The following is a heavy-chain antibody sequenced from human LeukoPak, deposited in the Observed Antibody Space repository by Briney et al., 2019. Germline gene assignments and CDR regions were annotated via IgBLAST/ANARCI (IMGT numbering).Heavy chain of an antibody. V-gene: IGHV4-34*01. Sequence: SETLSLTCAVYGGSFSNYYWSWIRQPPGKGLEWIGEINHSGSTNYNPSLKSRVTISVDTSKNQFSLKLSSVTAADTAIYYCARGTVDYCSGGSCYLYYFDYWGQGTLVTVSS. CDR1: GGSFSNYY. J-gene: IGHJ4*02. CDR3: ARGTVDYCSGGSCYLYYFDY. D-gene: IGHD2-15*01. CDR2: INHSGST.